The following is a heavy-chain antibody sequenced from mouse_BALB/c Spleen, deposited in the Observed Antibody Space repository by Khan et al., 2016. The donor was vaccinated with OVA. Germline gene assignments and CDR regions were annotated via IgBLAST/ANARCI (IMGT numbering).Heavy chain of an antibody. CDR3: ARVNYGSRDYFDY. Sequence: QVQLKQSGAELMKPGASVKISCKATGYTFSSYWLEWVKQRPGHGLEWIGEILPGSGSRNYNEKFKGKATFTADISSKTTYMQLSSLTSEDSAVYYCARVNYGSRDYFDYWGQGPTLTVSS. J-gene: IGHJ2*01. V-gene: IGHV1-9*01. CDR2: ILPGSGSR. D-gene: IGHD1-1*01. CDR1: GYTFSSYW.